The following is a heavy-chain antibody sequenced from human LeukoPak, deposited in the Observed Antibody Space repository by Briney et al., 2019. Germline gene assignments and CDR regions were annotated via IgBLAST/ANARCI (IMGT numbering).Heavy chain of an antibody. V-gene: IGHV4-30-4*07. CDR3: ARGPGYSSTTDAFEI. CDR2: IYYSGST. Sequence: SETLSLTCAVSGGSISSGGYSWGWIRQPPGKGLEWSGYIYYSGSTYYNPSLKRRVTISVDTSKNQFSLKLSSVTAADTAVYYCARGPGYSSTTDAFEIWGQGTMVTVSS. J-gene: IGHJ3*02. D-gene: IGHD6-13*01. CDR1: GGSISSGGYS.